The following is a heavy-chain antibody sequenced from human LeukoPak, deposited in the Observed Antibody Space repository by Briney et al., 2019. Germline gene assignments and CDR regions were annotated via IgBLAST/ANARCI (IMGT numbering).Heavy chain of an antibody. J-gene: IGHJ4*02. CDR3: ATTVESPKVDIMITFGGVIASSG. CDR1: GYTFTDYY. CDR2: VDPEDGET. Sequence: GASVKVSCKASGYTFTDYYMHWVQQAPGKGLEWMGRVDPEDGETIYAEKFQGRVTITADTSTDTAYMELSSLRSEDTAVYYCATTVESPKVDIMITFGGVIASSGWGQGTLVTVSS. V-gene: IGHV1-69-2*01. D-gene: IGHD3-16*02.